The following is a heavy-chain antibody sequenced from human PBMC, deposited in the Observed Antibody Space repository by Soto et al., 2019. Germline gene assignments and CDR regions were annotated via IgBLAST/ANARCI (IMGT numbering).Heavy chain of an antibody. CDR2: ISGSGGST. D-gene: IGHD6-6*01. Sequence: EVQLLESGGGLVQPGGSLRLSCAASGFTFSSYAMTWVRQAPAQGLEWVSGISGSGGSTHYADSVKGRFTISRDSSQNTLYLQMDSLRAEDTAVYYCAKKTDSSSPWGALDIWGQGTMVSVSS. CDR1: GFTFSSYA. V-gene: IGHV3-23*01. J-gene: IGHJ3*02. CDR3: AKKTDSSSPWGALDI.